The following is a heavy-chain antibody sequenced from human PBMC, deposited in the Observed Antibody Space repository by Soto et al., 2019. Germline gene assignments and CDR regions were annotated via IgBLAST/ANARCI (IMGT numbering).Heavy chain of an antibody. Sequence: QVQLQESGPGLVKPSQTLSLTCTVSGGSISSGGYYWSWIRQHPGKGLEWIGYIYYSGSTYYNPSLNSRVTISVDTSKNQFSLKLSSVTAADTAVYYCARVGYYDSSGYFQRNPYFDYWGQGTLVTVSS. CDR2: IYYSGST. CDR1: GGSISSGGYY. CDR3: ARVGYYDSSGYFQRNPYFDY. V-gene: IGHV4-31*03. J-gene: IGHJ4*02. D-gene: IGHD3-22*01.